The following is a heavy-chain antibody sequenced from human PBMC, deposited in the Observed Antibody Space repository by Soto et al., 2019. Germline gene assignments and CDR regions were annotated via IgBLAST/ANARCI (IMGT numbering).Heavy chain of an antibody. CDR3: ARDRPARASGYPLSPPYYYYVMDV. V-gene: IGHV4-59*01. CDR1: GGSISSYC. D-gene: IGHD5-12*01. J-gene: IGHJ6*02. CDR2: IYYNGST. Sequence: QVQLQESAPGLVKPSETLSLTCTVSGGSISSYCWSWIRQPPGKGMEWIGYIYYNGSTNYNPSLKSRVTISVDTSKNQFSLKLSSGTAADTAVYYCARDRPARASGYPLSPPYYYYVMDVWGQGTTVTVSS.